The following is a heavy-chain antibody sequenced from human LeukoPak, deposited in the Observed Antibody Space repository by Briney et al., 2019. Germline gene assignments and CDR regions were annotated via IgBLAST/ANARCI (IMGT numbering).Heavy chain of an antibody. CDR2: IIPIFGTA. Sequence: ASVKVSCKASGGTFSSYAISWVRQAPGQGLEWMGGIIPIFGTANYAQKFQGRVTITADESTSTAYMELSSLRSEDTAVYYCARVRTIFGVVPYYYYYMDVWGKGTTVTVSS. CDR3: ARVRTIFGVVPYYYYYMDV. CDR1: GGTFSSYA. J-gene: IGHJ6*03. V-gene: IGHV1-69*13. D-gene: IGHD3-3*01.